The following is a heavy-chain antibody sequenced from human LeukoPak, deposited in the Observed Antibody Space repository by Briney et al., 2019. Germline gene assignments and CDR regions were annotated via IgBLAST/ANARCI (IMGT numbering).Heavy chain of an antibody. D-gene: IGHD1-14*01. Sequence: ASVKVSCKASGYTFTSYGISWVRQAPGQGLEWMGWISAYNGNTNYAQKLQGRVTMTTDTSTSTAYMELRSLRSGDTAVYYCARKEVTEKILDYWGQGTLVTVSS. CDR2: ISAYNGNT. V-gene: IGHV1-18*01. J-gene: IGHJ4*02. CDR1: GYTFTSYG. CDR3: ARKEVTEKILDY.